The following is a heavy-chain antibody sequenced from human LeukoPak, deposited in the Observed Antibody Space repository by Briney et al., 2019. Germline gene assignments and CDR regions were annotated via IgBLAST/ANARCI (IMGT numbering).Heavy chain of an antibody. Sequence: SQTLSLTCAISGDSVSSNSAAWNWIMQSPSRGLEWLGRTYYRSKWYNDYAVSVKSRITINPDTSKNQFSLQLNSVTPEDTAVYYCARARLRDSSGWYGVDAFDIWGQGTMVTVSS. CDR1: GDSVSSNSAA. V-gene: IGHV6-1*01. CDR2: TYYRSKWYN. CDR3: ARARLRDSSGWYGVDAFDI. D-gene: IGHD6-19*01. J-gene: IGHJ3*02.